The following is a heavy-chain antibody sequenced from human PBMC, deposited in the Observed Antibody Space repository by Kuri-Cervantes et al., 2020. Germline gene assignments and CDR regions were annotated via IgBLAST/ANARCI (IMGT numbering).Heavy chain of an antibody. Sequence: SVKVSCKASGYTFTYRYLHWVRQAPGQALEWMGWITPFNGNTNYAQKFQDRVTITRDMSTSTAYMELSSLRSEDTAVYYCAAESLVGATAEFDYWGQGTLVTVSS. D-gene: IGHD1-26*01. CDR3: AAESLVGATAEFDY. J-gene: IGHJ4*02. CDR1: GYTFTYRY. V-gene: IGHV1-45*02. CDR2: ITPFNGNT.